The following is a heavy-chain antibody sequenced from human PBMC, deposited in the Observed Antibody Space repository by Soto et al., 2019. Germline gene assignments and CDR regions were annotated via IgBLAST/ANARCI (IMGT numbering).Heavy chain of an antibody. CDR1: GGSFSPNY. V-gene: IGHV3-23*01. CDR2: IIGSVGST. J-gene: IGHJ6*02. Sequence: PSETLSLTCTVSGGSFSPNYWAWIRQPPGKGLELFSVIIGSVGSTFYADSVKGRFIISRDNSKNTLYLQMNSLRAEDTAVYYCASPSNYVRSHYYYGMDVWGQGTTVTVSS. D-gene: IGHD4-4*01. CDR3: ASPSNYVRSHYYYGMDV.